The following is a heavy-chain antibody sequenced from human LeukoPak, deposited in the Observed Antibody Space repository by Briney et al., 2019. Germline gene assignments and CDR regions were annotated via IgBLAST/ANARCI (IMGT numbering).Heavy chain of an antibody. V-gene: IGHV5-51*01. CDR3: VRVRVGASASDYHFYYMDV. Sequence: GESLKISCKGSGNIFTGYWIGWVRQMPGKGLEWLGIFYPVDSDTRYSPSFQGQVTISADKSISTAYLQWSSLKASDTAVYYCVRVRVGASASDYHFYYMDVWGKGTTVTISS. CDR2: FYPVDSDT. D-gene: IGHD1-26*01. J-gene: IGHJ6*03. CDR1: GNIFTGYW.